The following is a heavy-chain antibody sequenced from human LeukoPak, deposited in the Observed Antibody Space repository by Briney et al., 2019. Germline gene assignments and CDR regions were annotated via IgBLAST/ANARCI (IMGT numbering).Heavy chain of an antibody. Sequence: GESLKISCKASGYSFTNYWIGWVRQMPGKGLEWMGVIYPDDSDTRYSPSFQGQITISADRSITTAYLQWTSLKASDTAMYYCARPIAVAGTGYYFDYWGQGTLVTVSS. CDR2: IYPDDSDT. D-gene: IGHD6-19*01. CDR1: GYSFTNYW. J-gene: IGHJ4*02. CDR3: ARPIAVAGTGYYFDY. V-gene: IGHV5-51*01.